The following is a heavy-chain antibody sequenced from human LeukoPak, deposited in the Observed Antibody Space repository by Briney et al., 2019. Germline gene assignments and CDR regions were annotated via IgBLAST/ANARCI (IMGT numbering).Heavy chain of an antibody. CDR1: GFTFSGYX. CDR2: ISSSXXXX. J-gene: IGHJ4*02. V-gene: IGHV3-21*01. D-gene: IGHD3-22*01. CDR3: ALSSGYLFDY. Sequence: GGSLRLSCAASGFTFSGYXXXXXXXXXXXXXEXVXSISSSXXXXXXXXXXXXXXXXXRDNAKNSLYMQMNSLRAEDTAVYYCALSSGYLFDYWGQGTLVTVSS.